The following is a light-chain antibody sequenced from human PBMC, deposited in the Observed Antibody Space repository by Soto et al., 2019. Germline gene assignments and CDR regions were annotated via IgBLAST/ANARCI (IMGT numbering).Light chain of an antibody. CDR2: GAS. V-gene: IGKV3-20*01. Sequence: DIVLTQSPGTLSLSPGERATLSCRASQSVSSNYLAWYQHRPGQAPRLLIYGASSRATGIPDRFSGSGSGTDFTLTVSSLQPEDFATYHCQQTFSRPYTFGQGTKLEIE. J-gene: IGKJ2*01. CDR1: QSVSSNY. CDR3: QQTFSRPYT.